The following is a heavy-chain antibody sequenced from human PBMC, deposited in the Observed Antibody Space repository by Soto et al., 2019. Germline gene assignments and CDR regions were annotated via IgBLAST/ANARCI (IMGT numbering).Heavy chain of an antibody. V-gene: IGHV4-4*02. CDR2: IYHSGST. Sequence: PSETLSLTCAVSGGSISSSNWWSWVRQPPGKGLEWIGEIYHSGSTNYNPSLKSRVTISVDKSKNQFSLKLSSETAADTAVYYCARDHSGVGGTPYYYYGMDVWGQGTTVTVSS. CDR3: ARDHSGVGGTPYYYYGMDV. CDR1: GGSISSSNW. D-gene: IGHD3-10*01. J-gene: IGHJ6*02.